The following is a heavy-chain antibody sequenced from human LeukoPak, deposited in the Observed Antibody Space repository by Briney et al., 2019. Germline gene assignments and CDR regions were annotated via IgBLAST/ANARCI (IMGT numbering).Heavy chain of an antibody. V-gene: IGHV3-48*02. CDR1: GFTFSSYS. CDR3: ARLTDYYYYYYMDV. J-gene: IGHJ6*03. D-gene: IGHD2-8*02. CDR2: ISSSSSTT. Sequence: GGSLRLSCAASGFTFSSYSMNWVRQAPGKGLEWVSYISSSSSTTYYADSVKGRFTISRDNAKNSLYLQMNSLRDEDTAVYYCARLTDYYYYYYMDVWGKGTTVTVSS.